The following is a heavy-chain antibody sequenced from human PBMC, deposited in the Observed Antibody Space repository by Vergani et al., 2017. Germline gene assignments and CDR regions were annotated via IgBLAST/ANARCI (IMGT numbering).Heavy chain of an antibody. CDR2: INHRGST. CDR1: GGSISSSSYY. D-gene: IGHD3-10*01. J-gene: IGHJ3*02. CDR3: ARGSMVRGVIRKPRAFDI. V-gene: IGHV4-39*07. Sequence: QLQLQESGPGLVKPSETLSLTCTVSGGSISSSSYYWGWIRQPPGKGLEWIGEINHRGSTNYKPSHKSRFTISVATAKNQFSLELSSVTAADTAVYSCARGSMVRGVIRKPRAFDIWGQGTMVTVSS.